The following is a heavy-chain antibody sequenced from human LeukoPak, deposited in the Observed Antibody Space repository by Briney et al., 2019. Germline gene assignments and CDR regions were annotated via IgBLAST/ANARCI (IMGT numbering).Heavy chain of an antibody. Sequence: GGSLRLSCAASGFTFSSYAMSWVRQAPGKGLEWVSAISGSGGSTYYADSVKGRFTISRDNSKNTLYLQMNSLRAEDTAVYYCAKALEAYDVVVAAMGGFDYWGQGTLVTVSS. J-gene: IGHJ4*02. CDR3: AKALEAYDVVVAAMGGFDY. D-gene: IGHD2-15*01. CDR1: GFTFSSYA. CDR2: ISGSGGST. V-gene: IGHV3-23*01.